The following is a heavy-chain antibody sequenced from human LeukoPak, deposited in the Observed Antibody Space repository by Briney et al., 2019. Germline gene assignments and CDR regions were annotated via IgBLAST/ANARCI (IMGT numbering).Heavy chain of an antibody. D-gene: IGHD5-18*01. CDR1: GGSISSYY. Sequence: PSETLSLTCTVSGGSISSYYWSWIRQPPGKGLEWIGEINHSGSTNYNPSLKSRVTISVDTSKNQFSLKLSSVTAADTAVYYCARGDSYGYPYFDYWGQGTLVTVSS. J-gene: IGHJ4*02. CDR3: ARGDSYGYPYFDY. V-gene: IGHV4-34*01. CDR2: INHSGST.